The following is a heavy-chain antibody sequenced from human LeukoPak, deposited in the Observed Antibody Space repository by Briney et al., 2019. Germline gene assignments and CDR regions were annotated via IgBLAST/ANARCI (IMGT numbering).Heavy chain of an antibody. D-gene: IGHD6-13*01. Sequence: GGSLRLSCAASGFTFSSYAMSWVRQAPGKGLEWVSAISGSGGSTYYADSVKGRFTISRDNSKNTLYLQMNSLRAEDTAVYYCAKDLVSSSSWYGAGEVTWGQGTLVTVSS. J-gene: IGHJ5*02. CDR3: AKDLVSSSSWYGAGEVT. CDR1: GFTFSSYA. V-gene: IGHV3-23*01. CDR2: ISGSGGST.